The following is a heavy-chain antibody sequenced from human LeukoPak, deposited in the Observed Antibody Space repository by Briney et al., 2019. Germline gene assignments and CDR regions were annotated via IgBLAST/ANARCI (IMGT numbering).Heavy chain of an antibody. CDR2: ISAYNGNT. V-gene: IGHV1-18*01. CDR3: AREMVRGVLMGGPDY. D-gene: IGHD3-10*01. CDR1: GYTFTSYG. J-gene: IGHJ4*02. Sequence: ASVKVSCKASGYTFTSYGISWVRQAPGQGLEWMGWISAYNGNTNYAQKLQGRVTMTTDTSTSTAYMELRSLRSDDTAVYYCAREMVRGVLMGGPDYWGQGTLVTVSS.